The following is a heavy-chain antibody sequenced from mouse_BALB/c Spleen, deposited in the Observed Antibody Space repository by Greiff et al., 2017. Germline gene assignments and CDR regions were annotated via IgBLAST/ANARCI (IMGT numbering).Heavy chain of an antibody. J-gene: IGHJ4*01. CDR2: ISSGGST. D-gene: IGHD2-14*01. Sequence: EVQLVESGGGLVKPGGSLKLSCAASGFTFSSYAMSWVRQTPEKRLEWVASISSGGSTYYPDSVKGRFTISRDNARNILYLQMSSLRSEDTAMYYCARGGVRRDDYAMDYWGQGTSVTVSS. V-gene: IGHV5-6-5*01. CDR3: ARGGVRRDDYAMDY. CDR1: GFTFSSYA.